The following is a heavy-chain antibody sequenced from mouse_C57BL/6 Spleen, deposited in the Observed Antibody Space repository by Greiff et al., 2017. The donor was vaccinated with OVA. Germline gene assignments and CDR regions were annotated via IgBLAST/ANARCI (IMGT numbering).Heavy chain of an antibody. J-gene: IGHJ4*01. CDR3: ARNRDYGSPYAMDY. V-gene: IGHV1-81*01. CDR1: GYTFTSYG. Sequence: QVQLQQSGAELARPGASVKLSCKASGYTFTSYGISWVKQRTGQGLEWIGEIYPRSGNTYYNEKFKGKATLTADKSSSTAYMELRSLTSEDSAVYFCARNRDYGSPYAMDYWGQGTSVTVSS. D-gene: IGHD1-1*01. CDR2: IYPRSGNT.